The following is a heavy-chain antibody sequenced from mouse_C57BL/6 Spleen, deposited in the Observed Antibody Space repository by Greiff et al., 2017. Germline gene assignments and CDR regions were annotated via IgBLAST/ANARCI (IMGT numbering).Heavy chain of an antibody. J-gene: IGHJ2*01. CDR2: IYPGDGDT. V-gene: IGHV1-82*01. CDR3: ARSAYDYDVD. CDR1: GYAFSSSW. Sequence: QVQLQQSGPELVKPGASVKISCKASGYAFSSSWMNWVKQRPGKGLEWIGRIYPGDGDTNYNGKFKGKATLTADKSSSTAYMQLSSLTSEDSAVYFCARSAYDYDVDWGQGTTLTVSS. D-gene: IGHD2-4*01.